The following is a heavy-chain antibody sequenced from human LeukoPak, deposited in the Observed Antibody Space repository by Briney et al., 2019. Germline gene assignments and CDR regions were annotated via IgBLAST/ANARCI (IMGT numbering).Heavy chain of an antibody. V-gene: IGHV3-66*02. CDR3: ARAEVIAIFDY. Sequence: PGGSLRLSCAASGFTVSSYYMSWVRQAPGKWLEWVSIIYSGGSTYYADSVKGRFTISRDNSQNTVYLQMNSLRGEDTAVYYCARAEVIAIFDYWGQGTLVTVSS. D-gene: IGHD2-21*01. CDR1: GFTVSSYY. CDR2: IYSGGST. J-gene: IGHJ4*02.